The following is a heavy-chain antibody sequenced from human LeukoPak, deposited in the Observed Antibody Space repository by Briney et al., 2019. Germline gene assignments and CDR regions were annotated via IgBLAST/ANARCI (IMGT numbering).Heavy chain of an antibody. CDR1: GYTFTGYY. J-gene: IGHJ6*03. D-gene: IGHD3-16*01. V-gene: IGHV1-2*02. CDR3: ARVRAYDSLWAYYYYYMDV. CDR2: INPNSGGT. Sequence: GASVKVSCKASGYTFTGYYMHWVRQAPGQGLEWMGWINPNSGGTNYAQKFQGRVTMTRDTSISTAYMELSRLRSDDTAVYYCARVRAYDSLWAYYYYYMDVWGKGTTVTVSS.